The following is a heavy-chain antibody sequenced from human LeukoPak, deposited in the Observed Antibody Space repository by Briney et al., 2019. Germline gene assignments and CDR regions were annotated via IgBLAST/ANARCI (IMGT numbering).Heavy chain of an antibody. D-gene: IGHD1-26*01. CDR2: IYYTGST. J-gene: IGHJ4*02. Sequence: PSETLSLTCSVSGASISGGTYYWGWIRQPPGKGLEWIGSIYYTGSTYDNPSLKSRVTIFVDTSKNQFSLKLSSVTAADTAVYYCARRGGSGRAFDYWGQGTLVTVSS. CDR1: GASISGGTYY. V-gene: IGHV4-39*01. CDR3: ARRGGSGRAFDY.